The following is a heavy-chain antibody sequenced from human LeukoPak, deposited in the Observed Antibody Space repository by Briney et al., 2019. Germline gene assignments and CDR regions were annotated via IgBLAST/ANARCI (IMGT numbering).Heavy chain of an antibody. Sequence: PSGTLSLTCAVYGGSFSGYYWSWIRQPPGKGLEWIGEINHSGSTNYNPPLKSRVTISVDTSKNQFSLKLRSVTAADTAVYYCARPSGDILTGYYGLWGQGTLSPSPQ. V-gene: IGHV4-34*01. CDR3: ARPSGDILTGYYGL. D-gene: IGHD3-9*01. CDR1: GGSFSGYY. J-gene: IGHJ4*02. CDR2: INHSGST.